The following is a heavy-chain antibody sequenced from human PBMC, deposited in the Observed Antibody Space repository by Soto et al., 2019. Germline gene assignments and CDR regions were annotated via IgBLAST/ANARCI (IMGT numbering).Heavy chain of an antibody. J-gene: IGHJ4*02. CDR3: ARESKGYSSGWYVDYFDY. CDR2: SSAYNGNT. D-gene: IGHD6-19*01. Sequence: QVQLVQSGAEVKKPGASVKVSCKASGYTFTSYGISWVRQAPGQGLEWMGWSSAYNGNTNYAQKLQGRVTMTTDTSTSTAYMELRSLRSDDTAVYYCARESKGYSSGWYVDYFDYWGQGTLVTVSS. CDR1: GYTFTSYG. V-gene: IGHV1-18*01.